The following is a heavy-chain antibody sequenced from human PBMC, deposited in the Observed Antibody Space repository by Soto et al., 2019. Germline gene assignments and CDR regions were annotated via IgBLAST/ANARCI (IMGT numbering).Heavy chain of an antibody. Sequence: ASETLSHTCTVSGVSSISGGYYWSWIRQHPGKGLEWIGYIYYSGSTYYNPSLKSRVTISVDTSKNQFSLKLTSVTAADTAVYYCARDKITGLFDYWGQGTLVTVSS. CDR3: ARDKITGLFDY. CDR1: GVSSISGGYY. V-gene: IGHV4-31*03. CDR2: IYYSGST. J-gene: IGHJ4*02. D-gene: IGHD2-8*02.